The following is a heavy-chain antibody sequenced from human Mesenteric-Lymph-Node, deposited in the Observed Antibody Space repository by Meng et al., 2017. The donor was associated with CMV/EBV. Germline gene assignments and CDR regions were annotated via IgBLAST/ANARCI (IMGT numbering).Heavy chain of an antibody. V-gene: IGHV4-59*01. CDR2: IYASGSA. CDR1: GGSLNNYS. CDR3: ARDRSGGYCSSPSCYSKWFDP. D-gene: IGHD2-2*02. J-gene: IGHJ5*02. Sequence: GSLRPSGTVSGGSLNNYSWSWIRQIPGKGLEWIGYIYASGSANYSHSLRSRVTLSVDTSKSQFSLRLSSVPAADTAVYYCARDRSGGYCSSPSCYSKWFDPWGQGTLVTVSS.